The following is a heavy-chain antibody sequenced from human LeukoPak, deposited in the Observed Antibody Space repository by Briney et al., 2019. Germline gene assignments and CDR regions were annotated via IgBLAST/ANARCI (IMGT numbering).Heavy chain of an antibody. CDR2: ISLDGSRK. D-gene: IGHD3-10*01. CDR3: ARDRAVSWLDS. J-gene: IGHJ5*01. CDR1: GLTFTSHG. Sequence: GGSLRLSCAASGLTFTSHGFHWVRQAPGRGLEWLTFISLDGSRKSYADSVKGRFTFSRDDSKNTLYLEMNSLRAEDTATYYCARDRAVSWLDSWGLGTLVTVSS. V-gene: IGHV3-33*05.